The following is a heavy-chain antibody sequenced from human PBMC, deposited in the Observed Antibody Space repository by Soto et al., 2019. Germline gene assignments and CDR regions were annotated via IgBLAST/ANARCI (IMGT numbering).Heavy chain of an antibody. J-gene: IGHJ4*02. Sequence: SETLSLTCTVSGGSISSSSYYWGWIRQPPGKGLEWIGSIYYSGSTYYNPSLKSRVTISVDTSKNQFSLKLSSVTAADTAVYYCARGDYYGSGSPDYWGQGTLVTVSS. CDR2: IYYSGST. V-gene: IGHV4-39*01. CDR1: GGSISSSSYY. CDR3: ARGDYYGSGSPDY. D-gene: IGHD3-10*01.